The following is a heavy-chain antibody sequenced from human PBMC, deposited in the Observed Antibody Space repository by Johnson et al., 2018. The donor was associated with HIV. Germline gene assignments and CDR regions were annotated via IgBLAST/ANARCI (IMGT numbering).Heavy chain of an antibody. D-gene: IGHD1-26*01. CDR3: AKGGSGSYRDAFDI. CDR1: GFTFSSYG. J-gene: IGHJ3*02. Sequence: QVQLVESGGGVVQPGGSLRLSCAASGFTFSSYGMHWVRQAPGKGLAWVAFIRYDGSNNYYADSVKGRFSISRDNSKNTLYLQMNSRRAEDTAVYYCAKGGSGSYRDAFDIWGQGTMVTVSS. V-gene: IGHV3-30*02. CDR2: IRYDGSNN.